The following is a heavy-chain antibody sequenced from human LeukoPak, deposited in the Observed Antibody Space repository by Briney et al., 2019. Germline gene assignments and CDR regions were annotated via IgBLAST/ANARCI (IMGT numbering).Heavy chain of an antibody. CDR2: INPNSGGT. J-gene: IGHJ4*02. D-gene: IGHD5-18*01. CDR3: AVGYSYDEFDY. Sequence: GASVKVSCKASGYTFTSYGISWVRQAPGQGLEWMGWINPNSGGTNYAQKFQGRVTMTRDTSISTAYMELSRLRSDDTAVYYCAVGYSYDEFDYWGQGTLVTVSS. V-gene: IGHV1-2*02. CDR1: GYTFTSYG.